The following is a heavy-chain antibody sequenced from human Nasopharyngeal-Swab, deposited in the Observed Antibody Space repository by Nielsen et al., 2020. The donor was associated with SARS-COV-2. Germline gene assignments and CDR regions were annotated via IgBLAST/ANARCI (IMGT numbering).Heavy chain of an antibody. V-gene: IGHV3-48*03. Sequence: GESLKISCKASGFTLSNYEMNWVRQAPGKGLEWVSSIDSSGNSRYYADSVRGRFSISRDNSKNSLFLQMSSLRAEDTALYYCARVDRGGSYFSEYYYYMDVWGKGTSVTVSS. CDR3: ARVDRGGSYFSEYYYYMDV. CDR2: IDSSGNSR. D-gene: IGHD1-26*01. J-gene: IGHJ6*03. CDR1: GFTLSNYE.